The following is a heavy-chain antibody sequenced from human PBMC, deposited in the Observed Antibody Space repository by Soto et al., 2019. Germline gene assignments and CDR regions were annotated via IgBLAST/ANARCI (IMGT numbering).Heavy chain of an antibody. CDR2: IYSGGST. V-gene: IGHV3-53*01. CDR1: GFTVSSNY. D-gene: IGHD3-3*01. Sequence: LRLSCAASGFTVSSNYMSWARQAPGKGLEWVSVIYSGGSTYYADSVKGRFTISRDNSKNTLYLQMNSLRAEDTAVYYCARALVYYDFWSGYDGHYGMDVWGQGTTVTVSS. CDR3: ARALVYYDFWSGYDGHYGMDV. J-gene: IGHJ6*02.